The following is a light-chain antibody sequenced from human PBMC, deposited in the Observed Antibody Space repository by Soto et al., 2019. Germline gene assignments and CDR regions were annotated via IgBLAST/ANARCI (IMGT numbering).Light chain of an antibody. Sequence: IQMTQSPSSLSASVGDRVTLSCRASRNISSDLNWYQLKPGKAPKLPLYRASTLQNGVPSRFSGSGSATDFTLTITTLQPEDVATYSCQQSYSTLPYTFGQGTKVEIK. V-gene: IGKV1-39*01. CDR3: QQSYSTLPYT. CDR2: RAS. J-gene: IGKJ2*01. CDR1: RNISSD.